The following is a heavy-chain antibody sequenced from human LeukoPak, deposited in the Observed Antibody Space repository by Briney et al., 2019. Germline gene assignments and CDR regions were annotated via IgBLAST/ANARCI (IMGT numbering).Heavy chain of an antibody. CDR2: IIPIFGTA. D-gene: IGHD3-3*01. CDR1: GGTFSSYA. V-gene: IGHV1-69*13. J-gene: IGHJ4*02. Sequence: SVKVSCKASGGTFSSYAISWVRQAPGQGLEWMGGIIPIFGTANYAQKFQGRVTITADESTSTAYMELSSLRSEDTAVYYRARCPYYDFWSGYLDYWGQGTLVTVSS. CDR3: ARCPYYDFWSGYLDY.